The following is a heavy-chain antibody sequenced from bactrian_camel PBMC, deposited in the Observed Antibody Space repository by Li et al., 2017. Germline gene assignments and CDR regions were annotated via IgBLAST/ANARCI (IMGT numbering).Heavy chain of an antibody. CDR3: AAGRLRGRLCPSVHYYYDY. V-gene: IGHV3S54*01. CDR1: GYIGYTNS. J-gene: IGHJ4*01. D-gene: IGHD4*01. Sequence: HVQLVESGGGSVQAGGSLRLSCVASGYIGYTNSWGWFRQSPGKQREGVAIIYTGGGSTYYADSVKGRFTISQDNAKNTLYLQMNSLKPEDTAVYYCAAGRLRGRLCPSVHYYYDYWGQGTQVTVS. CDR2: IYTGGGST.